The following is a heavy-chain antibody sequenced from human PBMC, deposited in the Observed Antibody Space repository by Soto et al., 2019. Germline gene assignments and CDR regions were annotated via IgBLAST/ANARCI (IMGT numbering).Heavy chain of an antibody. Sequence: GGSLRLSCAASGFTLSSYWMSWVRQAPGKGLEWVANIKQDGSEKFYVDSVKGRFTISKDNAKNSLYLQMNSLRAEGTAVYYCARTGRRLVLRDGNDSYGLDVWGQGTTVTVSS. CDR2: IKQDGSEK. CDR1: GFTLSSYW. D-gene: IGHD3-9*01. V-gene: IGHV3-7*01. CDR3: ARTGRRLVLRDGNDSYGLDV. J-gene: IGHJ6*02.